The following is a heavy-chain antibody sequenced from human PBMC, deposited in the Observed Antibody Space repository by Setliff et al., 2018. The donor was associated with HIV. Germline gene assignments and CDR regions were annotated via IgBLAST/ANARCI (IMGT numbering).Heavy chain of an antibody. D-gene: IGHD3-10*01. CDR2: VDPEDGKT. Sequence: ASVKVSCKASGYTFSDYNMHWVQQAPGKGLEWMGRVDPEDGKTIYTERFQGRVTIIADTSTEISYMELSSLRSEDTAVYYCARGELLLSGGWLDPWGQGTLVTVSS. V-gene: IGHV1-69-2*01. CDR3: ARGELLLSGGWLDP. CDR1: GYTFSDYN. J-gene: IGHJ5*02.